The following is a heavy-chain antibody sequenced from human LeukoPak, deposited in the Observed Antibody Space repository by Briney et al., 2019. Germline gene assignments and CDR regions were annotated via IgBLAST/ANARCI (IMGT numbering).Heavy chain of an antibody. CDR3: ARGSEWSSGVSDY. V-gene: IGHV4-59*12. Sequence: TSETLSLTCTVSGGSIRSYYWSWIRQPPGKGLEWIGYMYSSGITNYNPSLKSRITISVDTSKNQFSLKLSSVTAADTAVYYCARGSEWSSGVSDYWGQGTLVAVSS. D-gene: IGHD3-3*01. CDR2: MYSSGIT. J-gene: IGHJ4*02. CDR1: GGSIRSYY.